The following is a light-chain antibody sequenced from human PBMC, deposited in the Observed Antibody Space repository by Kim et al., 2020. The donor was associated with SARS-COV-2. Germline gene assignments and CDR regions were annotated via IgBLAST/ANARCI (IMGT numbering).Light chain of an antibody. CDR3: QQRSNWPPMYT. V-gene: IGKV3-11*01. CDR2: DAS. J-gene: IGKJ2*01. CDR1: QSVSSY. Sequence: PGERSTLSCRASQSVSSYLAWYQLKPGQAPRLLIYDASNRATGIPARFSGSGSGTDFTLTISSLEPEDFAVYYCQQRSNWPPMYTFGQGTKLEI.